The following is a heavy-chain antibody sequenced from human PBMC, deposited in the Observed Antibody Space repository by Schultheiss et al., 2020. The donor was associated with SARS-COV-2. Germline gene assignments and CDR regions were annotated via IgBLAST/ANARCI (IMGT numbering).Heavy chain of an antibody. Sequence: SETLSLTCAVSGGSISSGGYYWSWIRQPAGKGLEWIGEINHSGSTNYNPSLKSRVTISVDTSKNQFSLKLSSVTAADTAVYYCARGYYDYVWGSYRLVPYYYYGMDVWGQGTTVTVSS. CDR3: ARGYYDYVWGSYRLVPYYYYGMDV. D-gene: IGHD3-16*02. CDR2: INHSGST. CDR1: GGSISSGGYY. J-gene: IGHJ6*02. V-gene: IGHV4-61*10.